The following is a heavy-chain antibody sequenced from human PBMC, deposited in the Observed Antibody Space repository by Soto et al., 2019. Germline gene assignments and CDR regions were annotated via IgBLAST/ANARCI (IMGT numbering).Heavy chain of an antibody. D-gene: IGHD3-3*01. J-gene: IGHJ5*02. CDR3: TTPYYDFWSGYDAQPSNWFDP. Sequence: EVQLVESGGGLVKPGGSLRLSCAASGFTFSNAWMNWVRQAPGKGLEWVGRIKSKTDGGTTDYAAPVKGRFTISRDDSKNTLYLQMNSLKTEDTAVYYCTTPYYDFWSGYDAQPSNWFDPWGQGTLVTVSS. V-gene: IGHV3-15*07. CDR1: GFTFSNAW. CDR2: IKSKTDGGTT.